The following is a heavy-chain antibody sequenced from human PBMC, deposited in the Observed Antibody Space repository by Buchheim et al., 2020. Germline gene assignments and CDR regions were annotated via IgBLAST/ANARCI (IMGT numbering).Heavy chain of an antibody. CDR2: ISYDGSNK. CDR3: ARDGSWQQLPYFDY. J-gene: IGHJ4*02. CDR1: GFTFSSYA. V-gene: IGHV3-30*04. D-gene: IGHD6-13*01. Sequence: QVQLVESGGGVVQPGRSLRLSCAASGFTFSSYAMHWVRQAPGKGLEWVAVISYDGSNKYYADSVKGRFTISRDNSKNTLYLQMNSLRAEDTAVYYCARDGSWQQLPYFDYWGQGTL.